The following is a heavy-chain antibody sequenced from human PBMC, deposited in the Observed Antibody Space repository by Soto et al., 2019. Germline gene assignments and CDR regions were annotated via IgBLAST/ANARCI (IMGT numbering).Heavy chain of an antibody. CDR2: IYYSGST. V-gene: IGHV4-59*08. CDR3: ARRSEGGWFDP. J-gene: IGHJ5*02. Sequence: QVQLQESGPGLVKPSETLSLTCTVSGGSISSYYWSWIRQPPGKGLEWIGYIYYSGSTNYNPSLKSRVPISVDTSKNQFSLKLSSVTAADTAVYYCARRSEGGWFDPWGQGTLVTVSS. CDR1: GGSISSYY.